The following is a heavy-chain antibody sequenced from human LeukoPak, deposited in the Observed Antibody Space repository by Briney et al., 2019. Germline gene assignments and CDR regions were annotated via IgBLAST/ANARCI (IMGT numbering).Heavy chain of an antibody. CDR3: AKGPFLHYTSSWYADY. V-gene: IGHV3-9*01. CDR1: GFTFDDYA. J-gene: IGHJ4*02. Sequence: SLRLSCAASGFTFDDYAMHSVRQVPGKGLEWVAGISWNPGTKGYADSLKGRFTISRDNANNSLYLQLSNLTTEDTALYYCAKGPFLHYTSSWYADYWGQGTLVTVSS. CDR2: ISWNPGTK. D-gene: IGHD6-13*01.